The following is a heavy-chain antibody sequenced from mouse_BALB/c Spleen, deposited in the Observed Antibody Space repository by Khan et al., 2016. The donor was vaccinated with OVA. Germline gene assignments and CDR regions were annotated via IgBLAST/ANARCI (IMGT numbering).Heavy chain of an antibody. CDR2: IWAGGST. V-gene: IGHV2-9*02. CDR3: ARLEDI. CDR1: GFSLTSYG. Sequence: QVQLQQSGPGLVAPSQSLSITCTVSGFSLTSYGVHWVRQPPGKGLEWLGVIWAGGSTNYNSALMSRLSIRKANSKSHVVLIMNRLQTDDTAVYYCARLEDIWGQGTTLTVSS. J-gene: IGHJ2*01. D-gene: IGHD1-3*01.